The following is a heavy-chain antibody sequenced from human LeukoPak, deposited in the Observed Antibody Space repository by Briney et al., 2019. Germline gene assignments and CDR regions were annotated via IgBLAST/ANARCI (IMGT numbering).Heavy chain of an antibody. Sequence: GGSLRLSCAASGFTFSSYAMSWVRQAPGKGLEWVSGISGSGGSTYYADSVKGRFTISRDYSKNTLYLQMNSLRAEDTARYYCAKTDSGGGVEYWGRGTLVTVSS. D-gene: IGHD2-15*01. V-gene: IGHV3-23*01. CDR3: AKTDSGGGVEY. CDR2: ISGSGGST. CDR1: GFTFSSYA. J-gene: IGHJ4*02.